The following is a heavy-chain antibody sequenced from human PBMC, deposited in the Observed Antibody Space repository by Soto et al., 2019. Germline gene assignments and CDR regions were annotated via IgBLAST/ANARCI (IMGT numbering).Heavy chain of an antibody. Sequence: GGSLILSCAASGIIFNGFGMHWVRQAPGKGLEWVAAISGSGGSTYYADSVKGRFTISRDNSKNTLYLQMNSLRAEDTAVYYCAKDRPYGDYAYDYWGQGTLVTVSS. CDR3: AKDRPYGDYAYDY. D-gene: IGHD4-17*01. CDR1: GIIFNGFG. J-gene: IGHJ4*02. V-gene: IGHV3-23*01. CDR2: ISGSGGST.